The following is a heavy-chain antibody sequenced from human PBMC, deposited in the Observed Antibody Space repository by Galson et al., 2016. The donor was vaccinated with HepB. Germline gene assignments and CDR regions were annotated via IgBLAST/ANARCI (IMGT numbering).Heavy chain of an antibody. CDR3: ARSPGGAPEDWFSP. CDR2: IYPGDSDI. Sequence: QSGAEVKKPGESLKISCKASGYRFTNFWIAWVRQMPGKGLEWMGFIYPGDSDIKYSPSFQGQVTISADRSNTTAYLQWRSLKASDNAIYFCARSPGGAPEDWFSPWGQGTLVTVSS. CDR1: GYRFTNFW. J-gene: IGHJ5*02. D-gene: IGHD4-23*01. V-gene: IGHV5-51*01.